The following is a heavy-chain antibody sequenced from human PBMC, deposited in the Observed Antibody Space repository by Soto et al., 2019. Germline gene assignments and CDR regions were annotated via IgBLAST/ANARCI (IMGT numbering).Heavy chain of an antibody. CDR1: GGSVSSGSYY. CDR3: ARGGRYYDILTGYYPFDY. Sequence: PSETLCLTCTVSGGSVSSGSYYWSWIRQPPGKGLEWIGYIYYSGSTNYNPSLKSRVTISVDTSKNQFSLKLSSVTAADTAVYYCARGGRYYDILTGYYPFDYWGQGTLVTVSS. D-gene: IGHD3-9*01. CDR2: IYYSGST. V-gene: IGHV4-61*01. J-gene: IGHJ4*02.